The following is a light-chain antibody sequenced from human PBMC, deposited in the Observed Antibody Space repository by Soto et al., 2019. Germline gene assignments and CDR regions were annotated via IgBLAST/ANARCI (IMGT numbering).Light chain of an antibody. Sequence: MTQSPSTLSASVGDRVTITCRASQSISNWLAWYQQKPGKAPNLLIYDASSLESGVPSRFSGSGSGTEFTLTISSLQPEDFATYYCQQANSFAITFGGGTKVDIK. J-gene: IGKJ4*01. CDR3: QQANSFAIT. V-gene: IGKV1-5*01. CDR1: QSISNW. CDR2: DAS.